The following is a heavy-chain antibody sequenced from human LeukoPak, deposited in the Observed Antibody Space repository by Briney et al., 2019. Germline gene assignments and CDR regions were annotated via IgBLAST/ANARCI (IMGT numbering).Heavy chain of an antibody. CDR1: GGSINSSYYY. CDR3: ARRGGIIRGVASYYYMDV. V-gene: IGHV4-39*01. J-gene: IGHJ6*03. D-gene: IGHD3-10*01. CDR2: IYYSGST. Sequence: SETLSLTCTVSGGSINSSYYYWGWIRQPPGKGLEWIGSIYYSGSTYYNPSLKSRVTISVDTSKNQFSLKLSSVTAADTAAYYCARRGGIIRGVASYYYMDVWGKGTTVTISS.